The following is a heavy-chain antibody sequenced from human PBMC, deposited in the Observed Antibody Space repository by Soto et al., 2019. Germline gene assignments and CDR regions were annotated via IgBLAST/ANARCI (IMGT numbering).Heavy chain of an antibody. D-gene: IGHD2-15*01. CDR1: GYTFINYG. CDR3: AREVGSRVSYFDF. V-gene: IGHV1-18*01. Sequence: ASVKVSCKASGYTFINYGISWVRQAPGQGLEWMGWTTANNGNTNYAQKFQDRVTMTTDTSTSTVYMELRSLRSDDTAVYYCAREVGSRVSYFDFWGQGTLVTVSS. CDR2: TTANNGNT. J-gene: IGHJ4*02.